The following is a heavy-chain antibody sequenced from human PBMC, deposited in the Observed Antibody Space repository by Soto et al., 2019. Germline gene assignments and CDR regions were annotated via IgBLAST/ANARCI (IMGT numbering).Heavy chain of an antibody. Sequence: GGSLRLSCAASGFTFSSYAMSWVRQAPGKGLEWDSAISGSGGSTYYADSVKGRFTISRDNSKNTLYLQMNSLRAEDTAVYYCAKLGPRPTSVWLLFEYSDMDVWCLDNTVTVSS. V-gene: IGHV3-23*01. CDR1: GFTFSSYA. CDR3: AKLGPRPTSVWLLFEYSDMDV. J-gene: IGHJ6*02. D-gene: IGHD6-19*01. CDR2: ISGSGGST.